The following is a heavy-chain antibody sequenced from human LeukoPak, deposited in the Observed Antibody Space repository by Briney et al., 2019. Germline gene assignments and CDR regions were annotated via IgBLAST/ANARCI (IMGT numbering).Heavy chain of an antibody. CDR1: GYTFTGYY. CDR3: ARDSSRFDP. Sequence: GASVKVSCKASGYTFTGYYMHWVRQAPGQGLEWMEWISAYNGNTNYAQKFQGRVTITADESTSTAYMELSSLRSEDTAVYYCARDSSRFDPWGQGTLVTVSS. CDR2: ISAYNGNT. V-gene: IGHV1-18*04. J-gene: IGHJ5*02.